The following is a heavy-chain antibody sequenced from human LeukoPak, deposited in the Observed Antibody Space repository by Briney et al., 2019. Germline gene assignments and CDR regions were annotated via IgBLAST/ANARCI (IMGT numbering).Heavy chain of an antibody. V-gene: IGHV3-20*04. Sequence: GGSLRLSCAASGFTFDDYGMSWVRQAPGKGLEWVSGINWNGGSTGYADSVKGRLTISRDNAKNSLYLQMNSLRAEDTALYYCARIAARLFYYYYYMDVWGKGTTVTVSS. CDR2: INWNGGST. J-gene: IGHJ6*03. CDR3: ARIAARLFYYYYYMDV. D-gene: IGHD6-6*01. CDR1: GFTFDDYG.